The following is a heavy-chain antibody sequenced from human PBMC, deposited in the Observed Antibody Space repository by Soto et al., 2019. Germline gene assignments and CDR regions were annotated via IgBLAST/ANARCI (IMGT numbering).Heavy chain of an antibody. Sequence: EVQLVESGGGLVQPGGSLRLSCAASGFTFSSYDMHWVRQAPGKGLEWVSAIDIAGNTYYPVSVRGRFTISRENAKNSLYLQINTLRAGDTAVYYCAREGERGSGDSVDALDVWGQGTLVTVSS. CDR1: GFTFSSYD. CDR2: IDIAGNT. J-gene: IGHJ3*01. D-gene: IGHD3-10*01. CDR3: AREGERGSGDSVDALDV. V-gene: IGHV3-13*01.